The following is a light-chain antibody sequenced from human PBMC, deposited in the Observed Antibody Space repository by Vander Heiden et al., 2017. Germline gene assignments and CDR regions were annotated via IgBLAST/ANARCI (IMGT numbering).Light chain of an antibody. V-gene: IGKV1-5*03. J-gene: IGKJ1*01. CDR1: QSISTW. CDR2: KAS. Sequence: DIQMTQSPSTLSASVGDRVTITCRASQSISTWLAWYQQKPGKAPKVLIYKASSLESGVPSRFSGSGSGTEFTLTISSLQPDDFATYYCQQYNNFLSTFGQGTKVEIK. CDR3: QQYNNFLST.